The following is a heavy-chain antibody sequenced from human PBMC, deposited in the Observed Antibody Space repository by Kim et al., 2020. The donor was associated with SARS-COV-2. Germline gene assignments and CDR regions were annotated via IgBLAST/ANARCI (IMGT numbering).Heavy chain of an antibody. D-gene: IGHD3-3*01. CDR1: GYTFTSYG. J-gene: IGHJ5*02. Sequence: ASVKVSCKASGYTFTSYGISWVRHAPGQGLEWMGWISAYNGNTNYAQKLQDRVTMTTDTSTSTAYMELRSLRSDDTAVYYCARLTSPYYDFWSGYYTGDYWFDPWGQGTLVTVSS. CDR3: ARLTSPYYDFWSGYYTGDYWFDP. V-gene: IGHV1-18*01. CDR2: ISAYNGNT.